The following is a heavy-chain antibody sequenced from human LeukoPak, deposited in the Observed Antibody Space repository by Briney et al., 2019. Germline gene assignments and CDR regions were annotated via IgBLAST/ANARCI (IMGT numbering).Heavy chain of an antibody. CDR2: IYYSGYT. CDR1: GGSISSYY. Sequence: PSETLSLTCTVSGGSISSYYWSWIRQPPGKGLEWIGCIYYSGYTNYKSSLKSRVTISVDTSKNQFSLKLSSVTAADTAVYYCARDGGGYDSSGYYKACDYWGQGTLVTVSS. V-gene: IGHV4-59*01. J-gene: IGHJ4*02. CDR3: ARDGGGYDSSGYYKACDY. D-gene: IGHD3-22*01.